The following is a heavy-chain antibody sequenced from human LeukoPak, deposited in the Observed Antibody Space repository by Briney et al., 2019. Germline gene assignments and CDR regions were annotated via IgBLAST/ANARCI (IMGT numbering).Heavy chain of an antibody. V-gene: IGHV1-69*04. J-gene: IGHJ6*02. CDR2: IIPILGIA. D-gene: IGHD5-18*01. CDR1: GGTFSSYG. CDR3: ARDYVDTAMVRYGGYYGMDV. Sequence: SVKVSCKASGGTFSSYGISWVRQAPGQGLEWMGRIIPILGIANYAQKFQGRVTITADKSTSTAYMELSSLRSEDTAVYYCARDYVDTAMVRYGGYYGMDVWGQGTTVTVSS.